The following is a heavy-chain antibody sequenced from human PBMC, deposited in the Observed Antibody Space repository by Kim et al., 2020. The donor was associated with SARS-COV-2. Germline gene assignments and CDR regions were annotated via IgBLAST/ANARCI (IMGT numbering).Heavy chain of an antibody. V-gene: IGHV3-48*03. CDR3: ARELKATPDAFDV. Sequence: ADSVKGRFTISKANARNSLYQQMNSLRAEDTAVYYCARELKATPDAFDVWGQGTMVTVSS. D-gene: IGHD5-12*01. J-gene: IGHJ3*01.